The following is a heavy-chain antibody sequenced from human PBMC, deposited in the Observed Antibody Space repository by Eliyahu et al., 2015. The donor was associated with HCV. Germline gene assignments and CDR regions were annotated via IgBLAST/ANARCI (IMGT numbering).Heavy chain of an antibody. V-gene: IGHV1-69*04. J-gene: IGHJ5*02. CDR3: ARGGGGGSCYYWSCSRWFDP. CDR1: GGTFSSYA. D-gene: IGHD2-15*01. CDR2: IIPILGIA. Sequence: QVQLVQSGAEVKKPGSSVKVSCKASGGTFSSYAISWVRQAPGQGLEWMGRIIPILGIANYAQKFQGRVTITADKSTSTAYMELSSLRSEDTAVYYCARGGGGGSCYYWSCSRWFDPWGQGTLVTVSS.